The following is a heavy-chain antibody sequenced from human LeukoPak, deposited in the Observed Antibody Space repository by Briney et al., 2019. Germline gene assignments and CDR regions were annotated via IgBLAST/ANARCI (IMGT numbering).Heavy chain of an antibody. CDR1: GYTFTSYD. J-gene: IGHJ4*02. CDR2: MNPNSGST. D-gene: IGHD3-22*01. Sequence: ASVKVSCKASGYTFTSYDINWVRQATGQGLEWMGWMNPNSGSTGYAQKFQGRVTMTRNTSISTAYMELSSLRSEDTAVYYCARFYYDSSGYYDYWGQGTLVTVSS. CDR3: ARFYYDSSGYYDY. V-gene: IGHV1-8*01.